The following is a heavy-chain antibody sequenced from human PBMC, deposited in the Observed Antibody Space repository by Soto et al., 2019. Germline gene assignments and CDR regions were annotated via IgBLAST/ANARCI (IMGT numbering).Heavy chain of an antibody. Sequence: QVQLVQSGAEVKKPGASVKVSCKVSGYTLTELSMHWVRQAPGKGLEWMGGFDPDDGETIYAQKFQGSVTMTEDTSTDTAYMELSSLRSEATAVYYCATHYDSSGYSSPYDAFDIWGQGTMVTVSS. CDR2: FDPDDGET. CDR1: GYTLTELS. J-gene: IGHJ3*02. V-gene: IGHV1-24*01. CDR3: ATHYDSSGYSSPYDAFDI. D-gene: IGHD3-22*01.